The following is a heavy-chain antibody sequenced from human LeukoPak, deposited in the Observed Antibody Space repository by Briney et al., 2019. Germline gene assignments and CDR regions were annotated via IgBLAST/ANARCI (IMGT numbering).Heavy chain of an antibody. V-gene: IGHV3-11*04. CDR1: GFTFSDYN. Sequence: GGSLRLSCAASGFTFSDYNMNWVRQAPGKGLEWVSYITNGGSTIHHADSVKGRFTISRDNAKKTLYLQMNSLRAEDTAVYYCARSNKRLFDYWGQGTLVTVPS. J-gene: IGHJ4*02. CDR3: ARSNKRLFDY. CDR2: ITNGGSTI.